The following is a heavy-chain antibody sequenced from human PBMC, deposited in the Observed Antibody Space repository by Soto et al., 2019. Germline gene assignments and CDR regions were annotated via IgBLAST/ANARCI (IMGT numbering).Heavy chain of an antibody. Sequence: TSETLSLTCTVSGGSISTYWSWIRQPPGTGLEWLGYIFYSGSTNYNPSLKSRVTISVDTSKNQFSLKLHSVTAADTAVYYCARHKGAVTVYGGGYDSEFYYWGQGILVTVSS. J-gene: IGHJ4*02. CDR1: GGSISTY. D-gene: IGHD5-12*01. CDR2: IFYSGST. V-gene: IGHV4-59*08. CDR3: ARHKGAVTVYGGGYDSEFYY.